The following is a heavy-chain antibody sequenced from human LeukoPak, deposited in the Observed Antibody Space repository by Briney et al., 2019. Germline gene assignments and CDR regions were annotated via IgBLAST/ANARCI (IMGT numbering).Heavy chain of an antibody. V-gene: IGHV4-59*01. CDR2: IYDSGST. CDR3: ARDLLSSSWVYFQH. J-gene: IGHJ1*01. Sequence: PSETLSLTCTVSGGSISGYYWSWIRQPPGKGLESIGYIYDSGSTNNNPSLKSRVTISVDTSKNQFSLKLSSVTAADTAVYYCARDLLSSSWVYFQHWGQGTLVTVSS. D-gene: IGHD6-13*01. CDR1: GGSISGYY.